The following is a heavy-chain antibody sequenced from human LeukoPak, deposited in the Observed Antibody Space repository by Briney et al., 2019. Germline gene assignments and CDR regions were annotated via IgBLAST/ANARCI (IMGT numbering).Heavy chain of an antibody. Sequence: GRTLRLSCAASGFTFSSYAMHWVRQAPGKGLEWVAVISYDGSNKYYADSVKGRFTISRDNSKNTLYLQMNSLRAEDTAVYYCARDRELGYYFDYWGQGTLVTVSS. V-gene: IGHV3-30-3*01. J-gene: IGHJ4*02. CDR3: ARDRELGYYFDY. D-gene: IGHD7-27*01. CDR1: GFTFSSYA. CDR2: ISYDGSNK.